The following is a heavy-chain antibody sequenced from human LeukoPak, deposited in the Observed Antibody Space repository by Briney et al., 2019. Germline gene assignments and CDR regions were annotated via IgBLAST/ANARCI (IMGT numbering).Heavy chain of an antibody. D-gene: IGHD6-19*01. J-gene: IGHJ4*02. V-gene: IGHV3-9*01. CDR1: GFTFDDYA. Sequence: PGRSLRLSCAASGFTFDDYAMHWVRQAPGKGLEWVSGISWNSGRTGYADSVKGRFTISRDNAKNSLYLQMNSLRAEDTALYYCAKEYSSGWFAFDYWGQGTLVTVSS. CDR3: AKEYSSGWFAFDY. CDR2: ISWNSGRT.